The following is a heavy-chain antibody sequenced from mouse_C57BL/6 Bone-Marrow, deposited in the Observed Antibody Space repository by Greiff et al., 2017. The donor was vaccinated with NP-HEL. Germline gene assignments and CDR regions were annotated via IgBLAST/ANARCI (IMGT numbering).Heavy chain of an antibody. CDR3: ARENYYYDRAWFAY. Sequence: QVQLQQPGAELVKPGASVKLSCKASGYTFTSYWMQWVKQRPGQGLEWIGEIDPSDSYTNYNQKFKGKATLTVDTSSSTAYMQLSSLTSEDSAVYYCARENYYYDRAWFAYWGQGTLVTVSA. CDR2: IDPSDSYT. J-gene: IGHJ3*01. V-gene: IGHV1-50*01. D-gene: IGHD2-4*01. CDR1: GYTFTSYW.